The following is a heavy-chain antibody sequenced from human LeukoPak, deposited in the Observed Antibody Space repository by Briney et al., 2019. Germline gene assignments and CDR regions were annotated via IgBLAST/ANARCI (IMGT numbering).Heavy chain of an antibody. V-gene: IGHV3-74*01. CDR1: GFPFNAYW. CDR2: INSDGSTT. J-gene: IGHJ4*02. Sequence: GGSLRLSCAASGFPFNAYWMTWVRQAPGKGLVWVSRINSDGSTTNYADSVKGRFIISRDNAKNTLYLQMNSLRAEDTAVYYCTRPESSSSLACDHWGQGTLVTVSS. CDR3: TRPESSSSLACDH. D-gene: IGHD2-2*01.